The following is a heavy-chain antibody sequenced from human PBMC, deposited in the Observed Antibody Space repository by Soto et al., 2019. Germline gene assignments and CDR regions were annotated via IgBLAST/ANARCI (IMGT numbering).Heavy chain of an antibody. J-gene: IGHJ1*01. CDR2: IKSKTDGGTT. V-gene: IGHV3-15*01. CDR1: GFTFTNAW. Sequence: KPGGSLRLSCAASGFTFTNAWMSWVRQAPGKGLEWVGRIKSKTDGGTTDYAAPVKGRFTISRDDSKNTLYLQMNSLKTEDTAVYYCTTARGTYGAEYFQHWGQGTLVTVSS. CDR3: TTARGTYGAEYFQH. D-gene: IGHD4-17*01.